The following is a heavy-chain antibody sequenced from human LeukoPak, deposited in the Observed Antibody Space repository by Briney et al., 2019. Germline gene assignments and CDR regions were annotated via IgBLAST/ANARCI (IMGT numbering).Heavy chain of an antibody. CDR2: IRYDGSRK. CDR1: GFIFSSYG. Sequence: GGSLRLSCAASGFIFSSYGMHWVRQAPDKGLEWVAFIRYDGSRKYYADSVKGRFTISRDNSKDALYLQMNSLRAEDTAMYYCAKVSLNMVNDAFDIWGQGTMVSVSS. D-gene: IGHD4/OR15-4a*01. J-gene: IGHJ3*02. CDR3: AKVSLNMVNDAFDI. V-gene: IGHV3-30*02.